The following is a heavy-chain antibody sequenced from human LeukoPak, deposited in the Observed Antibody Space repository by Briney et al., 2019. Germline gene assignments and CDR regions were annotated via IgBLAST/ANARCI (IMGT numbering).Heavy chain of an antibody. D-gene: IGHD4-23*01. CDR3: ARLDYGGNSGTIDY. Sequence: GGSLRLSCAASGFTFSSYALHWVRQAPGKGLEWLAVISFDGSNKYYADSVKGRFTISRDNSKNTLYLQTNSLRPEDTAVYYCARLDYGGNSGTIDYWGQGTLVTVSS. CDR2: ISFDGSNK. CDR1: GFTFSSYA. J-gene: IGHJ4*02. V-gene: IGHV3-30*04.